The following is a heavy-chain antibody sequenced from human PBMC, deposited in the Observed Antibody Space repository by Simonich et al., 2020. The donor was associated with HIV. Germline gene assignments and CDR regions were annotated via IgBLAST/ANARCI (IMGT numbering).Heavy chain of an antibody. CDR1: GYSISSGYY. D-gene: IGHD1-7*01. V-gene: IGHV4-38-2*01. J-gene: IGHJ4*02. CDR3: ARRSTGLELRK. CDR2: IYYRERN. Sequence: QVQLQESGPGLVKPSETLSLTCAVSGYSISSGYYWGWIRQPPGKGLEWIGNIYYRERNHYNPSLNRRVTISVDTSKNQFSLKLSSVTAADTAVYYWARRSTGLELRKWGQGTLVTVSS.